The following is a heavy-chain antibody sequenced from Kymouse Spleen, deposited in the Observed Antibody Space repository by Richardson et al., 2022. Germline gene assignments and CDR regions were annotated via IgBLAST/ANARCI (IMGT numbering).Heavy chain of an antibody. V-gene: IGHV3-21*03. Sequence: EVQLVESGGGLVKPGGSLRLSCAASGFTFSSYSMNWVRQAPGKGLEWVSSISSSSSYIYYADSVKGRFTISRDNAKNSLYLQMNSLRAEDTAVYYCARRYCTNGVCYEDYWGQGTLVTVSS. CDR3: ARRYCTNGVCYEDY. J-gene: IGHJ4*02. CDR2: ISSSSSYI. CDR1: GFTFSSYS. D-gene: IGHD2-8*01.